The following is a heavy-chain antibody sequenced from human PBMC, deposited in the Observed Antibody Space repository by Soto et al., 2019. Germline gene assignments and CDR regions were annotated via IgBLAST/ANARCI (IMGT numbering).Heavy chain of an antibody. Sequence: PGGSLRLSCAASGFKFSNYAMSWVRQAPGKGLEWVSLISATGGGTYYAGSVKGRFTISRDNSHNTLYLQVHSLTAEDTAVYYCAKDRRAGGNSAFYFDFWGQVAQVIVSS. J-gene: IGHJ4*02. D-gene: IGHD3-16*01. V-gene: IGHV3-23*01. CDR3: AKDRRAGGNSAFYFDF. CDR2: ISATGGGT. CDR1: GFKFSNYA.